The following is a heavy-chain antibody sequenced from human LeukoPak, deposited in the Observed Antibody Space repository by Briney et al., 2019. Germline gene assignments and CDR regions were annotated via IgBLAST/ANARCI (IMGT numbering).Heavy chain of an antibody. J-gene: IGHJ6*02. D-gene: IGHD6-19*01. Sequence: PSETLSLTCTVSGGSISTDYWTWIRQPPGKGLEWIGSMYKSGSTHYNPSLKSRVTISVDTSKRQFSLKMSSVTAADTAVYYCARLSSNQNAGYSSGWSGGLVPGYYYYYGMDVWGQGTTVTVSS. CDR1: GGSISTDY. CDR3: ARLSSNQNAGYSSGWSGGLVPGYYYYYGMDV. V-gene: IGHV4-59*01. CDR2: MYKSGST.